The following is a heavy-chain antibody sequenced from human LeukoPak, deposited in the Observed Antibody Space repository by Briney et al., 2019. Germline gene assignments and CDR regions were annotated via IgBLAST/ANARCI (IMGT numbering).Heavy chain of an antibody. J-gene: IGHJ3*02. Sequence: ASVKVSCKVSGYTLTELSMHWVRQAPGKGLEWMGGFDPEDGETIYAQKFQGRVTMTRDSSTSTVYMELSSLRSEDTAVYYCARVRPDTLGSPPTVGAFDIWGQGTMVTVSS. D-gene: IGHD1-26*01. CDR1: GYTLTELS. V-gene: IGHV1-24*01. CDR3: ARVRPDTLGSPPTVGAFDI. CDR2: FDPEDGET.